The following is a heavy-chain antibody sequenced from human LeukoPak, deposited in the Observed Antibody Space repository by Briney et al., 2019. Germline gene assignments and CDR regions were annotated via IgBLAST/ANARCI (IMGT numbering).Heavy chain of an antibody. Sequence: SETLSLTCNVSGGSISSHYWSWIRQPPGRGLEWIGYIYHSGSTNYNASLKSRVTILVDTSKNQFSLKLSSVTAADTAVYYCATGSSSWYQANWGQGTLVTVSS. J-gene: IGHJ4*02. CDR2: IYHSGST. CDR1: GGSISSHY. V-gene: IGHV4-59*11. D-gene: IGHD6-13*01. CDR3: ATGSSSWYQAN.